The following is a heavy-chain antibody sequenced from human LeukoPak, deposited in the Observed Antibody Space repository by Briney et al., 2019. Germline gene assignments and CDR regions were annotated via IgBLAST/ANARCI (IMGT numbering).Heavy chain of an antibody. Sequence: GGSLRLSCAASGFTVSSNYMSRVRQAPGKGLEWVSVIYSGGSTYYADSVKGRLTISRDNSKNTLYLQMNSLRAEDTAVYYCARTKSTLWPAAISDYWGQGTLVTVSS. CDR3: ARTKSTLWPAAISDY. CDR1: GFTVSSNY. D-gene: IGHD2-2*01. CDR2: IYSGGST. J-gene: IGHJ4*02. V-gene: IGHV3-53*01.